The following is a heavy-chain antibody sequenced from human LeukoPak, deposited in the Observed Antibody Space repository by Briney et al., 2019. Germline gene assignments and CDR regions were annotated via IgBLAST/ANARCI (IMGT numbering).Heavy chain of an antibody. D-gene: IGHD3-9*01. V-gene: IGHV3-23*01. CDR2: ISNSGGST. Sequence: GGSLRLSCAASGFTFSSCAMSWVRQAPGKGLEWVSAISNSGGSTHYADSVKGRFTISRDNSKNTLFLQMNSLRVEDTALYYCAREKGAGYYRDLDYWGQGTLVTVSS. CDR3: AREKGAGYYRDLDY. CDR1: GFTFSSCA. J-gene: IGHJ4*02.